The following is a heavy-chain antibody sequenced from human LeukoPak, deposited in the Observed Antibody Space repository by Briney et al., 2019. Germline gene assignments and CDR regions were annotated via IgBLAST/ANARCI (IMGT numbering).Heavy chain of an antibody. CDR2: IYYSGST. J-gene: IGHJ4*02. D-gene: IGHD6-13*01. CDR3: ARDRFQYSSSSCFDY. Sequence: PSETLSLTCTVSGVSISSSRYYWGCIRQPPGKGLEWIGSIYYSGSTYYNPSLKSRVTISVDTSKNQLSLKLSSVTAADTAVYYCARDRFQYSSSSCFDYWGQGTLVTVSS. CDR1: GVSISSSRYY. V-gene: IGHV4-39*07.